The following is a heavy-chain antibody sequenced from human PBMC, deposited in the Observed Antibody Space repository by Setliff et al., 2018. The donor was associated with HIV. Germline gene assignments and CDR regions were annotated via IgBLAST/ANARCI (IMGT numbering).Heavy chain of an antibody. CDR3: AKPTTVVTSYYFDS. V-gene: IGHV3-13*01. J-gene: IGHJ4*02. CDR1: GFTFSSYD. D-gene: IGHD4-17*01. Sequence: PGGSLRLSCAASGFTFSSYDMHWVRQATGKGLEWVSAIGTAGDTYYADSVKGRFTISRDNSKNMLYLQMNSLRTEDTAVYYCAKPTTVVTSYYFDSWGQGTQVTVSS. CDR2: IGTAGDT.